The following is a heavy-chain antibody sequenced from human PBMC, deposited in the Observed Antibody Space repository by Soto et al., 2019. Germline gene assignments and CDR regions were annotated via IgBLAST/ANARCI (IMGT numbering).Heavy chain of an antibody. V-gene: IGHV4-59*12. CDR2: IYYGGTT. Sequence: SETLSLTCTVSGGSFSPNYWSWIRQPPGKGLEWVGYIYYGGTTSYNPSLQSRVTISLDRSKNQFSLKLSSVTAADTAVYYCARAHYADYGYGMDVWGQGTTVTVSS. J-gene: IGHJ6*02. D-gene: IGHD4-17*01. CDR1: GGSFSPNY. CDR3: ARAHYADYGYGMDV.